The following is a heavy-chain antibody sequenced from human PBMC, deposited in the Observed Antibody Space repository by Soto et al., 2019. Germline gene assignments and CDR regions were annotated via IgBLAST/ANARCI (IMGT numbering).Heavy chain of an antibody. CDR1: GYTFTSYG. Sequence: QVQLVQSGAEVKKPGASVKVSCKASGYTFTSYGISWVRQAPGQGLEWMGWISAYNGNTNYAQKLQGRVTMTTDTSTRTAYMELRGLRSDDTAVYYCAGANEEYSSSSGTWFDPWGQGTLVTVSS. CDR2: ISAYNGNT. CDR3: AGANEEYSSSSGTWFDP. J-gene: IGHJ5*02. D-gene: IGHD6-6*01. V-gene: IGHV1-18*01.